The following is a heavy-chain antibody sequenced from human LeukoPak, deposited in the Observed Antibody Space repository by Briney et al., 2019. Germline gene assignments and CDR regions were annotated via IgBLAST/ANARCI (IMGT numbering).Heavy chain of an antibody. D-gene: IGHD5-18*01. CDR1: GGSISSYY. J-gene: IGHJ4*02. V-gene: IGHV4-59*01. Sequence: PSETLSLTCTVSGGSISSYYWSWIRQPPGKGLEWIGYIYYGGSTNYNPSLKSRVTISVDTSKNQFSLKLSSVTAADTAVYYCARGRYSYDDYWGQGTLVTVSS. CDR2: IYYGGST. CDR3: ARGRYSYDDY.